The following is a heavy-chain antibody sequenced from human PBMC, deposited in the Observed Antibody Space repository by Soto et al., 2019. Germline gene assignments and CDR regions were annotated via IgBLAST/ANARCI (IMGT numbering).Heavy chain of an antibody. CDR1: GYTFTSYG. CDR3: ARGKYDLFTAYSGSDGFDF. V-gene: IGHV1-18*01. CDR2: ISAYNGNT. D-gene: IGHD3-9*01. Sequence: VKVSCKASGYTFTSYGISWVRQAPGQGLERMGWISAYNGNTNYAQKLQGRVTMTTDTSTSTAYMELRSPRSDDTAVYYCARGKYDLFTAYSGSDGFDFCDQVTMITV. J-gene: IGHJ3*01.